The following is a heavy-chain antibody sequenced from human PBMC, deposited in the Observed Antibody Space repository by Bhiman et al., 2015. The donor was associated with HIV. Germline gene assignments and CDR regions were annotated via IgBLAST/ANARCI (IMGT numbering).Heavy chain of an antibody. V-gene: IGHV3-9*01. CDR1: GFTFDDYA. CDR3: AKSRGSSRGGFDY. D-gene: IGHD6-6*01. J-gene: IGHJ4*02. Sequence: EVQLVESGGGLVQPGRSLRLSCAASGFTFDDYAMHWVRQAPGKGLEWVSGISWNSGSIGYADSVKGRFTISRDNAKNSLYLQMNSLRAEDTALYYCAKSRGSSRGGFDYWGQGTLVTVSS. CDR2: ISWNSGSI.